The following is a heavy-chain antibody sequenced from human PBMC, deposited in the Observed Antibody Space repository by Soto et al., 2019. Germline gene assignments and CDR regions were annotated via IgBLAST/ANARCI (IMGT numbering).Heavy chain of an antibody. V-gene: IGHV3-48*01. Sequence: PGGSLRLSCAASGFRFSDYSMNWVRQAPGRGLEWVSYISSSSFTIHYADSVEGRFAISRDNAKNSLYLQMNSLRVEDTAVYYCATLGGYNWNQFDYWGQGTLVTVSS. CDR2: ISSSSFTI. J-gene: IGHJ4*02. CDR1: GFRFSDYS. CDR3: ATLGGYNWNQFDY. D-gene: IGHD1-20*01.